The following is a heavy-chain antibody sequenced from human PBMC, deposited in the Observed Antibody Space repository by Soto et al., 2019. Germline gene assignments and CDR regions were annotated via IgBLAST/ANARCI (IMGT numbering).Heavy chain of an antibody. CDR1: GYTFTGYY. CDR3: AADRELRFLEWLPDAFDI. CDR2: INPNSGGT. J-gene: IGHJ3*02. Sequence: ASVKVSCKASGYTFTGYYMHWVRQAPGQGLEWMGWINPNSGGTNYAQKFQGWVTMTRDTSTSTAYTELSSLRSEDTAVYYCAADRELRFLEWLPDAFDIWGQGTMVTVSS. V-gene: IGHV1-2*04. D-gene: IGHD3-3*01.